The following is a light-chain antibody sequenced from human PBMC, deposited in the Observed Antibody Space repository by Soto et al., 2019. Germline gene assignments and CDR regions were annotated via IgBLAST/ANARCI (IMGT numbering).Light chain of an antibody. CDR2: LGS. CDR1: QNLLHSNGYNY. Sequence: DFVMTQSPLSLAVTPGEPASISCRSSQNLLHSNGYNYMDWYLQKPGQSPQLLIDLGSNRASGVPDSFGGSGSGTDFTLKISRVEAEDVGVYYCMQTVQAPWTFGQGTKVDIK. J-gene: IGKJ1*01. CDR3: MQTVQAPWT. V-gene: IGKV2-28*01.